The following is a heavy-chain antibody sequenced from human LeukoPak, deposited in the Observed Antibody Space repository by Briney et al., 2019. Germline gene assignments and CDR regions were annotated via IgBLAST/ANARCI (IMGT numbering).Heavy chain of an antibody. Sequence: SETLSLTCTVSGGSISSSSYYWGWIRQPPGKGLEWIGSIYYSGSTYYNPSLKSRVTISVDTSKNQFSLELSSVTAADTAVYYCASGEPHSSGYYCFDYWGQGTLVTVSS. CDR2: IYYSGST. D-gene: IGHD3-22*01. V-gene: IGHV4-39*01. J-gene: IGHJ4*02. CDR1: GGSISSSSYY. CDR3: ASGEPHSSGYYCFDY.